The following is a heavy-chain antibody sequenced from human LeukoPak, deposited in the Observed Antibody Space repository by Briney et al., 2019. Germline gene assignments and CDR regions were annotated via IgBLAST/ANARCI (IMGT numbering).Heavy chain of an antibody. CDR1: GYRFTNYW. Sequence: GESLKISCKGSGYRFTNYWIGWVRQMPGKGLEWMGIIYPGDSDTRYSPSFQGQVTISADKSISTAYLQWSSLKASDIAMYYCARKAYDGFWSGSDDAFDIWGQGTMVTVSS. V-gene: IGHV5-51*01. CDR2: IYPGDSDT. J-gene: IGHJ3*02. CDR3: ARKAYDGFWSGSDDAFDI. D-gene: IGHD3-3*01.